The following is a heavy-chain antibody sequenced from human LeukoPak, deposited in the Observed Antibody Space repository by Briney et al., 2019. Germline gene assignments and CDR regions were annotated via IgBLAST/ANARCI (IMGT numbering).Heavy chain of an antibody. J-gene: IGHJ3*01. CDR1: GYTFTGNH. Sequence: EASVKVSCKASGYTFTGNHLHSVRQAPGQGLEWMGWINPNNGGTSFAQNFQGRVTLTRDTSISTAYMELSTLRSDDTAVYYCARGAGPKAFDVWGQGTMVTVST. CDR3: ARGAGPKAFDV. CDR2: INPNNGGT. V-gene: IGHV1-2*02.